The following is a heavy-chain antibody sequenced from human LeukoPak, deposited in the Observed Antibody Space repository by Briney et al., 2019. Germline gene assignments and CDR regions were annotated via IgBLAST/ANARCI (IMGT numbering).Heavy chain of an antibody. V-gene: IGHV3-74*01. CDR2: IKSGGST. J-gene: IGHJ1*01. CDR3: ARAPSEIGGYYPEYFRH. CDR1: GFTFSTYW. Sequence: PGGSLRLSCAASGFTFSTYWMHWVRQAPRKGLVWVSRIKSGGSTNYADPVKGRFTISRDNAKNTVSLQMNSLRAEDTGVYYCARAPSEIGGYYPEYFRHWGQGTLVTVSS. D-gene: IGHD3-22*01.